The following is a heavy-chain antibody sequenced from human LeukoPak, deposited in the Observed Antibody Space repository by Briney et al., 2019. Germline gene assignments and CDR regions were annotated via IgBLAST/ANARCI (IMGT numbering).Heavy chain of an antibody. Sequence: PGGSLRLSCVASGFTFSSYWMHWVRQDPRKGLVWVSQICTDETTIRYADSVKGRFTISRDNAKNTLYLQMNSLRAEDTAVYYCARLYSGSYSADYWGQGTLVTVSS. CDR1: GFTFSSYW. D-gene: IGHD1-26*01. CDR2: ICTDETTI. J-gene: IGHJ4*02. V-gene: IGHV3-74*01. CDR3: ARLYSGSYSADY.